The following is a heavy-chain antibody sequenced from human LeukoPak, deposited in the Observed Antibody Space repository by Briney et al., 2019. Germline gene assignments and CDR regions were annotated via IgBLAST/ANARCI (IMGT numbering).Heavy chain of an antibody. V-gene: IGHV3-21*01. CDR3: ARGRPPYYYDSSGYPFDY. CDR1: GFTFTIYS. Sequence: PGGALRLSFAAPGFTFTIYSIKWVRQAPGKGVEWGSSISSSSSYIYYADSVKGRFTISRDNAKNSLYLQMNSLRAEDTAVYYCARGRPPYYYDSSGYPFDYWGQGTLVTVSS. D-gene: IGHD3-22*01. CDR2: ISSSSSYI. J-gene: IGHJ4*02.